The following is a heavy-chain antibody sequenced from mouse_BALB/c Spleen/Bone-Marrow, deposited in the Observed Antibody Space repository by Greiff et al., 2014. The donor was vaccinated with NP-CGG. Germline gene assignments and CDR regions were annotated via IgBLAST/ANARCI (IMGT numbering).Heavy chain of an antibody. D-gene: IGHD1-1*02. J-gene: IGHJ1*01. Sequence: VQLKQSGPELVKPGASVKMSCKTSGYRVTTYVMHWVKQKPGQGLEWIGYINPYNDVTNYNEKFKGKATLTSDKSSSTSYMELSSLTSEDSAVYYCARNYGHWYFDVWGAGTTVTVSS. CDR3: ARNYGHWYFDV. CDR2: INPYNDVT. CDR1: GYRVTTYV. V-gene: IGHV1-14*01.